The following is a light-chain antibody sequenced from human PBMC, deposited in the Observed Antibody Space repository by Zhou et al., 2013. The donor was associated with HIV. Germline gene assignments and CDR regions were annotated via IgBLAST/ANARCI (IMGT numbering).Light chain of an antibody. CDR3: QQANSFPWT. J-gene: IGKJ1*01. Sequence: DIQMTQSPSSLSASVGDRVTITCRASQTINTYLNWYQQKPGKAPKLLIYGASSLQSGVTSRFSGSGSGTFFTLTISSLQPEDFATYYCQQANSFPWTFGQGTKVEVK. CDR1: QTINTY. V-gene: IGKV1-39*01. CDR2: GAS.